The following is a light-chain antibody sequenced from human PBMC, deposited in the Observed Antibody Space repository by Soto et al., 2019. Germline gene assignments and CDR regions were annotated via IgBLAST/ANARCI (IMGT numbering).Light chain of an antibody. J-gene: IGLJ1*01. CDR3: SSYTSSSTYV. CDR2: EVS. Sequence: QSVLTQAASVSGSPGQSITISCTGTSSDVGGYNYVSWYQQHPGKAPKLMIYEVSNRPSGVSNRFSGSKSGNTASLTISGLQAEDAADYYCSSYTSSSTYVFGTGTKVTVL. CDR1: SSDVGGYNY. V-gene: IGLV2-14*01.